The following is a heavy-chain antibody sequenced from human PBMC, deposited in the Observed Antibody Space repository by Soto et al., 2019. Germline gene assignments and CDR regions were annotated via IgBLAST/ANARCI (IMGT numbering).Heavy chain of an antibody. D-gene: IGHD6-19*01. CDR2: ISGSGGST. V-gene: IGHV3-23*01. Sequence: VQLLESGGGLVQPGGSLRLSCAASGFTFSSYAMSWVRQAPGKGLEWVSAISGSGGSTYYADSVKGRFTISRDNSKNTLYLQMNSLRAEDTAVYYCAKCSEYSSGWYFSEYFQHWGQGTLVTVSS. J-gene: IGHJ1*01. CDR1: GFTFSSYA. CDR3: AKCSEYSSGWYFSEYFQH.